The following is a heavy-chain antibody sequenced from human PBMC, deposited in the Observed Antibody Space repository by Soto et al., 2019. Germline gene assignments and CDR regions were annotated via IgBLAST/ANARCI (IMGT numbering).Heavy chain of an antibody. CDR2: IYSSENT. D-gene: IGHD2-2*01. CDR3: SRLNAYCISTICHGYYGIDV. V-gene: IGHV4-39*02. CDR1: GGFVSSSSYS. Sequence: QLQVQESGPGLVKPSETLSLTCSVSGGFVSSSSYSWGWIRQSPGKGLEWIGTIYSSENTYYNPPILSPVTISVYTSQIDFSHRLSSVTAADTAVYYCSRLNAYCISTICHGYYGIDVWGQGPTVTVSS. J-gene: IGHJ6*02.